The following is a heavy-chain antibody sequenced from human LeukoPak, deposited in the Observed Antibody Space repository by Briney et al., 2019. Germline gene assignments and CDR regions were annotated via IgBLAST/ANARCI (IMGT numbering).Heavy chain of an antibody. J-gene: IGHJ4*02. CDR2: IKSKGAGGTT. D-gene: IGHD3-10*01. CDR3: TTEYYGSDYY. V-gene: IGHV3-15*01. CDR1: GFTFSTAW. Sequence: GGSLRLSCAASGFTFSTAWMSWVRQAPGKGLEWVGLIKSKGAGGTTDYAAPVKGRFTISRDDSKSTVSLQMNSLKTEDTAIYYCTTEYYGSDYYWGQGTLVTVSS.